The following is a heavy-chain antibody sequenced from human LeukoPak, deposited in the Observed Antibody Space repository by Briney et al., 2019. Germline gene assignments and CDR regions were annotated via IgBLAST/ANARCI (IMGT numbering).Heavy chain of an antibody. CDR2: INPNSGGT. Sequence: ASVKVSCKASGYTFTGYYMHWVRQAPGQGLEWMGWINPNSGGTKYVRKFQGRVTMTRDTSISTAYMELSRLRSDDTAVYYCARADTVTTSFDMWGQGTMVTVSS. CDR3: ARADTVTTSFDM. J-gene: IGHJ3*02. CDR1: GYTFTGYY. V-gene: IGHV1-2*02. D-gene: IGHD4-17*01.